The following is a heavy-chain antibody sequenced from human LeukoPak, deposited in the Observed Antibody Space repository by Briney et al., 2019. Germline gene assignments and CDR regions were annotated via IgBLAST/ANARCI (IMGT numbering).Heavy chain of an antibody. CDR2: IRDSGGST. V-gene: IGHV3-23*01. CDR1: GFSLSSYA. Sequence: PGGSLRLSCAASGFSLSSYAVNWVRQAPGKGLEWVSGIRDSGGSTFYADSVKGRFTISRDNSKNSLSLQMSSLRADDTALYYCARGSGINHYDWFDPWAQSTLVTVSS. D-gene: IGHD3-16*01. J-gene: IGHJ5*02. CDR3: ARGSGINHYDWFDP.